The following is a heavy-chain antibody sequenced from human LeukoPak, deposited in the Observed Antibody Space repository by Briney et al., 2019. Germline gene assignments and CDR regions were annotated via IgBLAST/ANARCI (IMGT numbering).Heavy chain of an antibody. Sequence: KPSETLSLTCTVSGGSISNFHWSWIQQPPGKRLEWMGYIYDSGSTNYNPSLKSRVTISLDTSKSQFSLKLSSVTAADTAVYYCARHSNSGWYTIDYWGQGTLVTVSS. CDR3: ARHSNSGWYTIDY. CDR2: IYDSGST. D-gene: IGHD6-19*01. V-gene: IGHV4-59*08. CDR1: GGSISNFH. J-gene: IGHJ4*02.